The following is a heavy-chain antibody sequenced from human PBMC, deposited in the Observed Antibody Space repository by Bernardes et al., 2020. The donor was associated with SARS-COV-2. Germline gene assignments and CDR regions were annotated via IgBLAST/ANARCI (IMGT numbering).Heavy chain of an antibody. Sequence: GGSLRLSCAASGFTFSSYCMHWVRQAPGKGLVWVSRINSDGSSTSYADSVKGRFTISRDNAKNTLYLQMNSLRAEDTAVYYCAREGIAAAGIYFDYWGQGTLVTVSS. D-gene: IGHD6-13*01. CDR1: GFTFSSYC. CDR3: AREGIAAAGIYFDY. CDR2: INSDGSST. V-gene: IGHV3-74*01. J-gene: IGHJ4*02.